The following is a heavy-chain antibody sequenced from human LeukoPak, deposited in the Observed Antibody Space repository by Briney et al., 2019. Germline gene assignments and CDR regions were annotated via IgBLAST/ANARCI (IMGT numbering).Heavy chain of an antibody. CDR2: INPNSGGT. CDR1: GYTFTGYY. J-gene: IGHJ5*02. V-gene: IGHV1-2*02. CDR3: ARMRKGTIFFSYNWFDP. D-gene: IGHD3-9*01. Sequence: ASVKVSCKASGYTFTGYYMHWVRQAPGQGLEWMGWINPNSGGTNYAQKFQGRVTMTRDTSISTAYMELSRLRSDDTAVYYCARMRKGTIFFSYNWFDPWGQGTLVTVSS.